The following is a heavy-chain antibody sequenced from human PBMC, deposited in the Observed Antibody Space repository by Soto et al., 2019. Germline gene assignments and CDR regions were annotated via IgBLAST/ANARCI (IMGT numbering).Heavy chain of an antibody. Sequence: GGSLRLSCAASGFTFTSYAMSWVRQAPGKGMEWVAAISSSGGSTYYADSVKGRFTISRDNSRNTLYLQMNSLRAEDAAVYYCAKDLVGSNADYFDYWGQGTLVTVSS. CDR2: ISSSGGST. V-gene: IGHV3-23*01. CDR1: GFTFTSYA. CDR3: AKDLVGSNADYFDY. D-gene: IGHD2-15*01. J-gene: IGHJ4*02.